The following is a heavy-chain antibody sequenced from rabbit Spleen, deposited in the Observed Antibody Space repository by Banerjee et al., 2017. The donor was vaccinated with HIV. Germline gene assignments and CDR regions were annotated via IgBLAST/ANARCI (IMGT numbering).Heavy chain of an antibody. CDR1: SFSFSSTYD. CDR3: ARGTGASGWGYDL. CDR2: IDGTIGAT. D-gene: IGHD4-1*01. J-gene: IGHJ4*01. V-gene: IGHV1S40*01. Sequence: QSLEESGGDLVKPGASLTLTCTASSFSFSSTYDMCWVRQAPGKGLEWIGCIDGTIGATYYAGWASGRFTISKTSSTTVTLQMTSLTAADTATYFCARGTGASGWGYDLWGPGTLVTVS.